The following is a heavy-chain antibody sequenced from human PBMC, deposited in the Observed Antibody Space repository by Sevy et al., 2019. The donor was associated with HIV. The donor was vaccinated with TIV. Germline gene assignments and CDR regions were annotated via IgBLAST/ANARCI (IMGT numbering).Heavy chain of an antibody. J-gene: IGHJ4*02. V-gene: IGHV4-4*02. Sequence: SETLSLTCAVSGGSISSSNWWSWVRQPPGKGLEWIGEIYHTGNTNYNPSLKYRVTISVDKSKNQFSLKLTSVTAADTAAYYCTRVSGWGYYFDYWCQGTLVTVSS. CDR2: IYHTGNT. CDR3: TRVSGWGYYFDY. D-gene: IGHD7-27*01. CDR1: GGSISSSNW.